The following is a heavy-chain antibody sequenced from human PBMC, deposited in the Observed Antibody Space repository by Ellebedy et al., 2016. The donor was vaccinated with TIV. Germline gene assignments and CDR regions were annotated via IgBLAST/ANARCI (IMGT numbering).Heavy chain of an antibody. CDR2: ISWNSGSI. Sequence: PGGSLRLSCAASGFTFDDYAMHWVRQAPGKGLEWVSGISWNSGSIDYADSVKGRFTISRDNAKNSLYLQMNSLVAADTAVYQCVRYGYGAKTSNMAPRFDYWGQGTLVTVSS. CDR3: VRYGYGAKTSNMAPRFDY. J-gene: IGHJ4*02. V-gene: IGHV3-9*01. CDR1: GFTFDDYA. D-gene: IGHD5-18*01.